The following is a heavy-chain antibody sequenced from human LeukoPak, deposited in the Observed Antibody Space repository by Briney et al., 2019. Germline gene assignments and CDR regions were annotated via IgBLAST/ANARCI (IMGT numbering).Heavy chain of an antibody. Sequence: PGESLRLSCAASGFTFSSHDMHWVRQAPGKGLEWVAAISYDGSKQLYADSVKGRFTISRDNSKNTLNPQMNSLRDEDTAVYYCAKDGARYLLTYYFEYWGQGTLVTVSS. CDR2: ISYDGSKQ. D-gene: IGHD3-9*01. V-gene: IGHV3-30*18. CDR1: GFTFSSHD. J-gene: IGHJ4*02. CDR3: AKDGARYLLTYYFEY.